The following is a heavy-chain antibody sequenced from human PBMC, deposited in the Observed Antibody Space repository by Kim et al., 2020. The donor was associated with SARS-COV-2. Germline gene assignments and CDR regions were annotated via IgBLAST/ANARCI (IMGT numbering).Heavy chain of an antibody. J-gene: IGHJ6*02. V-gene: IGHV1-69*13. CDR3: ARDLRYYYYYGMDV. CDR1: GGTFSSYA. CDR2: IIPIFGTA. Sequence: SVKVSCKASGGTFSSYAISWVLQAPGQGLEWMGGIIPIFGTANYAQKFQGRVTITADESTSTAYMELSSLRSEDTAVYYCARDLRYYYYYGMDVWGQGTTVTVSS.